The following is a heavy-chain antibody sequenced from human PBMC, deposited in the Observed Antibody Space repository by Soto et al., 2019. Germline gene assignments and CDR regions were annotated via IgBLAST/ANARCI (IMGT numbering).Heavy chain of an antibody. CDR1: GFTFSSYS. CDR2: ISSSSSYI. Sequence: EVQLVESGGGLVKPGGSLRLSCAASGFTFSSYSMNWVRQSPGKGLEWVSSISSSSSYIYYADSVKGRFTISRDNAKNSLYLQMNSLRDEDTAVYYCARAPYYYDSSGYWAYWGQGTLVTVSS. V-gene: IGHV3-21*01. CDR3: ARAPYYYDSSGYWAY. J-gene: IGHJ4*02. D-gene: IGHD3-22*01.